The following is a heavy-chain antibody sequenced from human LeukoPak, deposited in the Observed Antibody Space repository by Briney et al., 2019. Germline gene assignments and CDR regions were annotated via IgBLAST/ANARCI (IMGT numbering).Heavy chain of an antibody. Sequence: GGSLRLSCAASGFTFSSYSMNWVRQAPGKGLEWVSSISSSSSYIYYADSVKGRFTISRDNAKNSLSLQMNSLRADDTAVYYCARDTLGEGEDANYAVYYFDYWGQGTVVTVSS. CDR2: ISSSSSYI. J-gene: IGHJ4*02. V-gene: IGHV3-21*01. D-gene: IGHD4/OR15-4a*01. CDR3: ARDTLGEGEDANYAVYYFDY. CDR1: GFTFSSYS.